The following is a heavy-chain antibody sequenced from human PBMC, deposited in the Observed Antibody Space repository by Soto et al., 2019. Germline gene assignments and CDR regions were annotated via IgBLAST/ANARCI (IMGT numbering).Heavy chain of an antibody. J-gene: IGHJ3*02. CDR3: ARGADLYYYDSSGYYSGAFDI. CDR2: IYYSGST. CDR1: GGSISSYY. D-gene: IGHD3-22*01. Sequence: KTSETLSLTCTVSGGSISSYYWSWIRQPPGKGLEWIGYIYYSGSTNYNPSLKSRVTISVDTSKNQFSLKLSSVTAADTAVYYCARGADLYYYDSSGYYSGAFDIWGQGTMVTVSS. V-gene: IGHV4-59*01.